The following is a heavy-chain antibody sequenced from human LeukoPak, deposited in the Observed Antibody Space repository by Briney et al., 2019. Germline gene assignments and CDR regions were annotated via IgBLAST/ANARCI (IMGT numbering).Heavy chain of an antibody. CDR1: GFTFSSYA. D-gene: IGHD4-23*01. J-gene: IGHJ4*02. V-gene: IGHV3-23*01. Sequence: GGSLRLSCAASGFTFSSYAMSWVRQAPGKGLEWVSVMSGSGGSTYYADSVKGRFTISRDNSKNTLYLQMNSLRAEDTAVYYCAKSYGGNSRVSYFDYWGQGTLVTVSS. CDR2: MSGSGGST. CDR3: AKSYGGNSRVSYFDY.